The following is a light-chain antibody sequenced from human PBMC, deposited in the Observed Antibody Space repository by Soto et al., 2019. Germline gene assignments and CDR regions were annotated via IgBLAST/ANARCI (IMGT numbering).Light chain of an antibody. Sequence: DIVMTQSPDSLAVSLDERATINCKSSQSVLFNSNNKNYLAWYQQKPGQPPKLLIYWASTRESGVPDRFSGSGSGTDFTLTISSLQAEDVAVYYCQQYHDTPRTFGRGTKVEIK. CDR3: QQYHDTPRT. CDR1: QSVLFNSNNKNY. J-gene: IGKJ1*01. CDR2: WAS. V-gene: IGKV4-1*01.